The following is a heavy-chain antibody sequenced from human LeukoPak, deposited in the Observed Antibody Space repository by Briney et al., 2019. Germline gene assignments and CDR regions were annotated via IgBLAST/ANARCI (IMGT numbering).Heavy chain of an antibody. D-gene: IGHD2-2*01. CDR3: ARVLCSSTSCYSSPWFDP. CDR1: GYTFTSYG. CDR2: IIPIFGTA. Sequence: SVKVSCKASGYTFTSYGISWVRQAPGQGLESMGGIIPIFGTANYAQKFQGRVTITADKSTSTAYMELSSLRSEDTAVYYCARVLCSSTSCYSSPWFDPWGQGTLVTVSS. J-gene: IGHJ5*02. V-gene: IGHV1-69*06.